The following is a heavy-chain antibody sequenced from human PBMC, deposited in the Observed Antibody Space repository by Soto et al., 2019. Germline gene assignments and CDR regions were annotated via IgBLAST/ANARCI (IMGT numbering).Heavy chain of an antibody. J-gene: IGHJ6*02. V-gene: IGHV4-34*01. D-gene: IGHD2-8*01. Sequence: NPSETLSLTCAVYGGSFSGYYWSWIRQPPGKGLEWIGEINHSGSTNYNPSLKSRVTISVDTSKNQFSLKLSSVTAADTAVYYCARGRIVLMVYAMHYYYYGMDVWGQGTTVTVSS. CDR2: INHSGST. CDR1: GGSFSGYY. CDR3: ARGRIVLMVYAMHYYYYGMDV.